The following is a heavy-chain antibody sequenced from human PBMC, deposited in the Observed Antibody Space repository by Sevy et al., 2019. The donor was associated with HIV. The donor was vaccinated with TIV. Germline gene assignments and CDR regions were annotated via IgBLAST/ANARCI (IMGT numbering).Heavy chain of an antibody. CDR1: GFAFKDYS. V-gene: IGHV3-23*01. CDR3: AREGCSRPHDY. CDR2: LSFGCGQI. Sequence: GGSLRLSCAASGFAFKDYSMSWIRQAPGKGLEWVATLSFGCGQINYADSVKGRFTISRDNSKNSFYLQMDNLRVEDTALYYCAREGCSRPHDYWGQEPGSPSPQ. J-gene: IGHJ4*01. D-gene: IGHD2-2*01.